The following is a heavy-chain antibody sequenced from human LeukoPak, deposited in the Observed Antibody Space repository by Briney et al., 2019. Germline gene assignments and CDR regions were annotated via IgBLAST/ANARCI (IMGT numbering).Heavy chain of an antibody. Sequence: SETLSLTCSVSGGSISSYYWSWIRQPPGKGLEWIGYIYYNGRTHYNPSLESRVTLSVDTSKNQFSLQLHSVTAADTAVYYCARVFCSSTSCQKTFDYWGQGSLVTVSS. CDR1: GGSISSYY. D-gene: IGHD2-2*01. V-gene: IGHV4-59*01. CDR2: IYYNGRT. CDR3: ARVFCSSTSCQKTFDY. J-gene: IGHJ4*02.